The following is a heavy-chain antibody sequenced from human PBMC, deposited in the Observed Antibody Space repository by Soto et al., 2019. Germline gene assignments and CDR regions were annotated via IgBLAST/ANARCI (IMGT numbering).Heavy chain of an antibody. CDR1: GYTFTSYG. V-gene: IGHV1-18*01. J-gene: IGHJ4*02. Sequence: GASVKVPCKASGYTFTSYGISWVRQSPGQGLEWMGWISAYNGNTNYAQKLQGRVTMTTDTSTSTAYMELRSLRSDDTAVYYCARVNYYDSSGYDYWSQGTLVTVSS. CDR2: ISAYNGNT. D-gene: IGHD3-22*01. CDR3: ARVNYYDSSGYDY.